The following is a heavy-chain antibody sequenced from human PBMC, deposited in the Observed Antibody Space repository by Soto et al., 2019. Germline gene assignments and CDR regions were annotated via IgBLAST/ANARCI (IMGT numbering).Heavy chain of an antibody. CDR3: ARRGLQSYYYYYMDV. CDR1: GFTVSSNY. Sequence: GGSLRLSCAASGFTVSSNYMSWVRQAPGKGLEWVSVIYSGGSTYYADSVKGRFTISRDNSKNTLYLQMNSLRAEDTAVYYCARRGLQSYYYYYMDVWAKGPRSPSP. D-gene: IGHD4-4*01. CDR2: IYSGGST. V-gene: IGHV3-53*01. J-gene: IGHJ6*03.